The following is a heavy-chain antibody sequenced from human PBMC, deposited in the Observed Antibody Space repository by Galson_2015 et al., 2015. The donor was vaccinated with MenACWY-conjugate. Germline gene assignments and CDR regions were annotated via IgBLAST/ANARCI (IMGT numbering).Heavy chain of an antibody. D-gene: IGHD1-14*01. J-gene: IGHJ4*02. CDR2: ISGGSGSI. CDR3: ARDPSFTGFDY. CDR1: GFTFSSSS. Sequence: SLRLSCAASGFTFSSSSMNWVRQAPGKGLAWVSYISGGSGSIYYADSVKGRFTISRDNAKNSLYLQMNSLRAEDTAVYYCARDPSFTGFDYWGQGTLVTVSS. V-gene: IGHV3-48*01.